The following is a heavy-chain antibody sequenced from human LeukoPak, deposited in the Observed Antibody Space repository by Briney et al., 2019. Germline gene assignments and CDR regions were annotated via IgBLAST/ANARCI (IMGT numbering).Heavy chain of an antibody. D-gene: IGHD3-10*01. CDR2: IKSKTDGGTT. J-gene: IGHJ5*02. CDR1: GFTFSNAW. V-gene: IGHV3-15*01. Sequence: SGGSLRLSCAASGFTFSNAWMSWVRQAPGKGLEWVGRIKSKTDGGTTDYAAPVKGRFTISRDDSKNTLYLQMNSLKTEDTAVYYCNGDLLWFGELSVAYNWFDPWGQGTLVTVSS. CDR3: NGDLLWFGELSVAYNWFDP.